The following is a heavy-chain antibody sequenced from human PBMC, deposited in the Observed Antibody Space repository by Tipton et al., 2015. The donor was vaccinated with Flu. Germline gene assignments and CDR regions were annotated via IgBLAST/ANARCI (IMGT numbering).Heavy chain of an antibody. CDR1: GDSIRGSNYY. Sequence: TLSLTCSVSGDSIRGSNYYWGWIRQPPGKGLEWIGNIFHSGNTYRNPSLKSRVTISVDTSKNHFSLKLSSVTAADTAVYYCARRDYSNYVSEPKNWFDSWGQGALVIVSS. CDR3: ARRDYSNYVSEPKNWFDS. J-gene: IGHJ5*01. D-gene: IGHD4-11*01. V-gene: IGHV4-39*07. CDR2: IFHSGNT.